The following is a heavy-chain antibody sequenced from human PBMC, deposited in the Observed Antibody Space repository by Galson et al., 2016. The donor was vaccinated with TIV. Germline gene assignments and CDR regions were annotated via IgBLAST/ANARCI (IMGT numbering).Heavy chain of an antibody. D-gene: IGHD2-2*01. V-gene: IGHV5-51*01. Sequence: QSGAEVKKPGESLKISCKGSGYSFSSYWIAWVRQMPGKGLEWMGIIYPDDSDTTYSPSFQGQVTISVDKSISTAYLQWSSLKASDTAIYYCARGVVHATAIYGMDVWGQGTTVTVSS. CDR3: ARGVVHATAIYGMDV. J-gene: IGHJ6*02. CDR1: GYSFSSYW. CDR2: IYPDDSDT.